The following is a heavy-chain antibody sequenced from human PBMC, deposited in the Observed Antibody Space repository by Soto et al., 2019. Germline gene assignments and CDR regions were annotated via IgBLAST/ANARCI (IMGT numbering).Heavy chain of an antibody. CDR3: ARARSGYPIDL. CDR1: GFTFSDHY. V-gene: IGHV3-72*01. D-gene: IGHD3-22*01. Sequence: QAGGSLRLSCAASGFTFSDHYMDWVRQAPGKGLEWVSRIKNKDRAYTREYAASVEGRFTISRDDSKNSVYLQMNSLKTEDTAMYYCARARSGYPIDLWGQGTLVTVSS. J-gene: IGHJ5*02. CDR2: IKNKDRAYTR.